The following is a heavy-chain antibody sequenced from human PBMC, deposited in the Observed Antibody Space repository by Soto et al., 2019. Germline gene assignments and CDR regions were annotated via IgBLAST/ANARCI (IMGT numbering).Heavy chain of an antibody. CDR1: GYTFTSYG. D-gene: IGHD3-3*01. CDR2: ISAYNGNT. CDR3: ARVFAYDFWSCYYTLRTRMYTGDSGDNFDY. J-gene: IGHJ4*02. V-gene: IGHV1-18*01. Sequence: ASVKVSCKASGYTFTSYGISWVRQAPGQGLEWMGWISAYNGNTNYAQKLQGRVTMTTDTSTSTAYMELRSLRSDDTAVYYCARVFAYDFWSCYYTLRTRMYTGDSGDNFDYWGQGTLVTVSS.